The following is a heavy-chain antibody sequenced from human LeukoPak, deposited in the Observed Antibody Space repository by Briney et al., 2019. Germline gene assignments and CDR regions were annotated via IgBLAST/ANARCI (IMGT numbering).Heavy chain of an antibody. CDR3: ARLQGNYYDSSGYYYYFDY. J-gene: IGHJ4*02. D-gene: IGHD3-22*01. CDR1: GGSISSSSYY. V-gene: IGHV4-39*01. Sequence: SETLSPTCTVSGGSISSSSYYWGWIRQPPGNGREWIGSIYYSGSTYYNPSLKSRVTISVDTSKNQFSLKLSSVTTAATAVFYCARLQGNYYDSSGYYYYFDYWGQGTLVTVSS. CDR2: IYYSGST.